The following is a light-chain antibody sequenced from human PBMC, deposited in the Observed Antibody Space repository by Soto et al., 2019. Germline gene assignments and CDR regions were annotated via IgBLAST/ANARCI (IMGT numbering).Light chain of an antibody. V-gene: IGLV2-23*02. Sequence: QSVLTQPASVSGSPGQSITISCSGTSSDVGRNNLVSWHQQHPGKAPKVILYEVTKRPSGISNRFSGSKSGSTASLTISGLQAEDEADYYCCSSAGSPTLRVFGGGTKLTVL. J-gene: IGLJ3*02. CDR3: CSSAGSPTLRV. CDR2: EVT. CDR1: SSDVGRNNL.